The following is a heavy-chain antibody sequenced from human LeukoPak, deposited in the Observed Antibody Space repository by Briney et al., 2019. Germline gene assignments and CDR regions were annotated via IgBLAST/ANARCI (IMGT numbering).Heavy chain of an antibody. D-gene: IGHD6-6*01. CDR1: GFTFSSAW. CDR2: ISSSSSAI. V-gene: IGHV3-48*01. Sequence: QTGGSLRLSCAASGFTFSSAWMNWVRQTPGKGLEWVSFISSSSSAIYYADSVKGRFTISRDNAKNSLFLQMNSLRAEDTAVYYCAREYSSSSGRAFDIWGQGTMVTVSS. J-gene: IGHJ3*02. CDR3: AREYSSSSGRAFDI.